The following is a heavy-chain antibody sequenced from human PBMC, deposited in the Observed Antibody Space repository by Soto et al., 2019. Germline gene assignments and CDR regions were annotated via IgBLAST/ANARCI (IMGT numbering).Heavy chain of an antibody. D-gene: IGHD3-3*01. Sequence: SETLSLTCTVSGGSISSGGYYWSWIRQHPGKGLEWIGYIYYSGSTYYNPSLKSRVTISVDTFKNQFSLKLSSVTAADTAVYYCARGPRITIFGVVITYFDYWGQGTLVTVSS. CDR3: ARGPRITIFGVVITYFDY. CDR2: IYYSGST. J-gene: IGHJ4*02. V-gene: IGHV4-31*03. CDR1: GGSISSGGYY.